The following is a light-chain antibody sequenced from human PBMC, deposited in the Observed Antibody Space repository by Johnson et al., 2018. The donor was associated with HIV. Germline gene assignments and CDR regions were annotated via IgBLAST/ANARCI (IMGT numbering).Light chain of an antibody. CDR2: ENN. CDR3: GTWDSSLSAGYV. CDR1: SSNIGKNY. J-gene: IGLJ1*01. V-gene: IGLV1-51*02. Sequence: QSVLTQPPSVSAAPGQKVTISCSGSSSNIGKNYVSWYQQLPGTAPKVLIYENNKRPSGIPDRFSGSKSGTSATLCITGLQTGDEADYYCGTWDSSLSAGYVFGTGTKVTVL.